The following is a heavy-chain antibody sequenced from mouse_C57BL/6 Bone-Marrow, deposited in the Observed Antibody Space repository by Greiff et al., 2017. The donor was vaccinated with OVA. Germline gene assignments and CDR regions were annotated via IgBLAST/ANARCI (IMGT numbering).Heavy chain of an antibody. V-gene: IGHV2-4*01. CDR1: GFSLTSYG. CDR3: AKNGGTTVVAYWYFDV. Sequence: QVQLKESGPGLVQPSQSLSITCTVSGFSLTSYGVHWVRQPPGKGLEWLGVIWSGGSTDYNAAFISRLSISKDNSKSQVFFKMNSLQADDTAIYYCAKNGGTTVVAYWYFDVWGTGTTVTVSS. J-gene: IGHJ1*03. D-gene: IGHD1-1*01. CDR2: IWSGGST.